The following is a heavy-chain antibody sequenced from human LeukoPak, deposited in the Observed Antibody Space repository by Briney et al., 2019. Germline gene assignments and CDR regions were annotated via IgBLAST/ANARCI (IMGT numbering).Heavy chain of an antibody. D-gene: IGHD3-10*01. CDR2: VSTNGLT. V-gene: IGHV3-64D*06. Sequence: GGSLRLSCSASGFTFSSYAMHWVRQAPGKGLEYVSAVSTNGLTFYAASVKGRFTISRDNSKKTLYLQMSSLRAEDTAVYFCVKDRRSLVRGLSFDSWGQGTLVTVSS. CDR1: GFTFSSYA. J-gene: IGHJ4*02. CDR3: VKDRRSLVRGLSFDS.